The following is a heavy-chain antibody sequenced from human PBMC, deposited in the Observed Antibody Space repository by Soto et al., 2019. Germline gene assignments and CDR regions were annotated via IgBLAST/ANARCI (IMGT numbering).Heavy chain of an antibody. J-gene: IGHJ5*02. CDR3: DRLAVSGTIDL. CDR2: INPNRGDT. CDR1: GYSFTGYF. D-gene: IGHD6-19*01. Sequence: ASVKVSCKASGYSFTGYFLDWVRQAPGHGLEWMGGINPNRGDTQYAQRFEGRVTMTRDPSISTAYMEVSGLTPDDTAVYYCDRLAVSGTIDLWGQGTLVTVSS. V-gene: IGHV1-2*02.